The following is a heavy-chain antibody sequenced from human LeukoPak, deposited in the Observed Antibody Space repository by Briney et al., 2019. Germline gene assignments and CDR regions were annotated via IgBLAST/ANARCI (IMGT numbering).Heavy chain of an antibody. D-gene: IGHD1-26*01. CDR1: GFSFSSYT. J-gene: IGHJ4*02. Sequence: PGGSLRLSCATSGFSFSSYTMTWVRQAPRKGLEWVAVINNSGGTIYYVDSVKGRFTVSRDNSKNTLYLQMESLRAEDAAVYYCTSQTYLGSLRYYSDYWGQGTLVTVSS. V-gene: IGHV3-23*01. CDR3: TSQTYLGSLRYYSDY. CDR2: INNSGGTI.